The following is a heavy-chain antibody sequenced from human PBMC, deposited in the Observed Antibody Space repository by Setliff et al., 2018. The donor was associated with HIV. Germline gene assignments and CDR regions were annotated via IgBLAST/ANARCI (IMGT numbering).Heavy chain of an antibody. D-gene: IGHD2-2*02. J-gene: IGHJ4*02. CDR2: INEDGTER. CDR3: TKGHYTTSG. CDR1: GFIVSSFW. Sequence: PGESLKISCAASGFIVSSFWMNWVRQAPGKGLEWLANINEDGTERNCVDSVKGRFTISKDNAKNSVYLQMNSLRAEDTAVYYCTKGHYTTSGWGQGTLVTVSS. V-gene: IGHV3-7*01.